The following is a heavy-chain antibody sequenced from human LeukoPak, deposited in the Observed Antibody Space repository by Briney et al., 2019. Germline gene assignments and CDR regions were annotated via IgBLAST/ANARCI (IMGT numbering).Heavy chain of an antibody. V-gene: IGHV3-48*03. CDR1: GFTFSNYE. J-gene: IGHJ4*02. CDR2: ISSSCSSI. D-gene: IGHD6-13*01. CDR3: ARGSSSWYEFSY. Sequence: PGGSLRLSCAASGFTFSNYEMNWVRQAPGKGLEWVSYISSSCSSIYYADSVKGRFTISRDNAKNSLYLQMNSLRAEDTAVYYCARGSSSWYEFSYWGQGTLVTVSS.